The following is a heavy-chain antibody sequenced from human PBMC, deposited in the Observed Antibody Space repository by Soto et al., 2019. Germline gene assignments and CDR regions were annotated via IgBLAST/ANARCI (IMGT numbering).Heavy chain of an antibody. V-gene: IGHV3-23*01. CDR1: GFTFSSYA. Sequence: EVQLLESGGGLVQPGGSLRLSCAASGFTFSSYAMSWVRQAPGKGLEWVSAISGSGGSTYYADSVKGRFTISRDNSKNTLYLQMNVRRGEDKAVYYCAKYRNLTQAFHYDFWSGYYPDYYYYGMDVWGQGTTVTVSS. CDR2: ISGSGGST. D-gene: IGHD3-3*01. J-gene: IGHJ6*02. CDR3: AKYRNLTQAFHYDFWSGYYPDYYYYGMDV.